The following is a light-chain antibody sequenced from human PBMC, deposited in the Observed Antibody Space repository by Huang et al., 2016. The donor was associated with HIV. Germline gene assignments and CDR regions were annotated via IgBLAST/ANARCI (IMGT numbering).Light chain of an antibody. V-gene: IGKV3-11*01. J-gene: IGKJ2*01. CDR1: QSVSSY. Sequence: EIVLTQSPATLSLSPGERATLSCRASQSVSSYLAWYQQKPGQAARLLIYDTSNRASGNTARFSVSGAGTDVALTISNLGPEDFAVYYCQQRSNWPPMYTFGQGTKLEIK. CDR3: QQRSNWPPMYT. CDR2: DTS.